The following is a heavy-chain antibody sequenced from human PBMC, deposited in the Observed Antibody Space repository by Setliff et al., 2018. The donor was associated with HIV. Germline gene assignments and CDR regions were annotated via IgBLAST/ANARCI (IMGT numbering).Heavy chain of an antibody. D-gene: IGHD2-15*01. CDR3: ARSGGSCYSPGCYYYAMDV. J-gene: IGHJ6*02. CDR2: IYHSGST. CDR1: GYSISSDYY. Sequence: SETLSLTCTVSGYSISSDYYWGWIRQPPGKGLEWIGNIYHSGSTYYNPSLKSRVTISVDTSKNQFSLKLSSVTAADTAVYYCARSGGSCYSPGCYYYAMDVWGQGTTVTVSS. V-gene: IGHV4-38-2*02.